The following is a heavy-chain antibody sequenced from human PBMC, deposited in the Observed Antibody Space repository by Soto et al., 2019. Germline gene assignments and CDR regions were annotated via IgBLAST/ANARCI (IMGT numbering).Heavy chain of an antibody. V-gene: IGHV4-59*08. CDR2: IYYSGST. Sequence: SETLSLTCTVSGGSISSYYWSWIRQPPGKGLEWIGYIYYSGSTNYNPSLKSRVTISVDTSKNQFSLKLSSVTAADTAVYYCARHHYSNYGWFDPWGQGTLVTVSS. D-gene: IGHD4-4*01. J-gene: IGHJ5*02. CDR1: GGSISSYY. CDR3: ARHHYSNYGWFDP.